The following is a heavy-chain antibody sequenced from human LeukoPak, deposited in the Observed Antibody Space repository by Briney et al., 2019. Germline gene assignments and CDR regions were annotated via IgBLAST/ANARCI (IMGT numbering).Heavy chain of an antibody. CDR1: GFTFSSYG. CDR2: ISGSGGST. CDR3: AKGDGDYGVPYWYFDL. D-gene: IGHD4-17*01. Sequence: GGSLRLSCAASGFTFSSYGMIWVRQAPGEGLEWVSGISGSGGSTYYADSVKGRFTISRDNSKNTLYLQMNSLRAEDTAVYYCAKGDGDYGVPYWYFDLWGRGTLVTVSS. J-gene: IGHJ2*01. V-gene: IGHV3-23*01.